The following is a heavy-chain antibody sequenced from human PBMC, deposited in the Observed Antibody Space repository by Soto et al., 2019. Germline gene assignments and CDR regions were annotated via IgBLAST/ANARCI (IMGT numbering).Heavy chain of an antibody. Sequence: QVQLVQSGAEVKKPGSSVKVSCKASGGTFSSYAISWVRQAPGQGLEWMGGIIPIFGTANYAQKFQGRVTITADESTSTAYMELSSLRSEDTAVYYCARDSKPYSSSWGYYYYGMDVWGQGTTVTVSS. J-gene: IGHJ6*02. D-gene: IGHD6-13*01. CDR1: GGTFSSYA. V-gene: IGHV1-69*01. CDR2: IIPIFGTA. CDR3: ARDSKPYSSSWGYYYYGMDV.